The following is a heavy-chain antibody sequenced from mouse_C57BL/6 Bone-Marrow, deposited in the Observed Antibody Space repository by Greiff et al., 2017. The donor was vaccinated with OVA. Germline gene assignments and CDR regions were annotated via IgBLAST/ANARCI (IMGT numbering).Heavy chain of an antibody. Sequence: VQLQQSGPVLVKPGASVKMSCKASGYTFTDYYMNWVKQSHGKSLEWIGVINPSNGGTSSNQKFKGKATLPVDKSSSTAYMELNSLTSEDSAVNYCARWGYYGRGFAYWGQGTLGTVSA. D-gene: IGHD1-2*01. CDR2: INPSNGGT. CDR3: ARWGYYGRGFAY. CDR1: GYTFTDYY. J-gene: IGHJ3*01. V-gene: IGHV1-19*01.